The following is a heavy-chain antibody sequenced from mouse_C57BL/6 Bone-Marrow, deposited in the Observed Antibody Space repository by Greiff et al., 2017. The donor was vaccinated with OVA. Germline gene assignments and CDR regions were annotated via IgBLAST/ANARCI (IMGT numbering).Heavy chain of an antibody. D-gene: IGHD1-1*01. CDR2: IYPGGGYT. V-gene: IGHV1-63*01. CDR3: ARYYYGSSNGY. Sequence: VQLQQSGAELVRPGTSVKMSCRASGYTFTNYWIGWAKQRPGHGLEWIGDIYPGGGYTYYNEKVKGKATLTADKSSSTAYMQFSSLTSEDSAIYYCARYYYGSSNGYWGQGTTLTVSS. J-gene: IGHJ2*01. CDR1: GYTFTNYW.